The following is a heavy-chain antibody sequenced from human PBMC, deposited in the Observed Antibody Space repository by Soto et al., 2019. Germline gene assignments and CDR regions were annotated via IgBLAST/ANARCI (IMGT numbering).Heavy chain of an antibody. CDR2: IYYSGST. V-gene: IGHV4-30-4*01. D-gene: IGHD3-9*01. CDR3: ARDHYVYDILTGYGYYYGMDV. CDR1: GGSISSGDYY. J-gene: IGHJ6*02. Sequence: SETLSLTCTVSGGSISSGDYYWSWIRQPPGKGMEWIGYIYYSGSTYYNPSLKSRVTISVDTSKNQFSLKLSSVTAADTAVYYCARDHYVYDILTGYGYYYGMDVWGQGTTVT.